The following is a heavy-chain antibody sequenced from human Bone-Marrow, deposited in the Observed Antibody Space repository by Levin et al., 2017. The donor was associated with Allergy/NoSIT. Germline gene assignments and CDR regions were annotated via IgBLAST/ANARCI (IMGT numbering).Heavy chain of an antibody. D-gene: IGHD2-21*02. CDR3: ARFCGTGGDCFHAGAFDV. Sequence: PSETLSLTCTVSGASIGSDSYFWGWIRQPAGKGLEWIGRIYASGTTNYNASLKSRVTIVLDTSNNQFSLRLTSVTAADTAVYYCARFCGTGGDCFHAGAFDVWGQGALVTVSS. CDR2: IYASGTT. CDR1: GASIGSDSYF. J-gene: IGHJ3*01. V-gene: IGHV4-61*02.